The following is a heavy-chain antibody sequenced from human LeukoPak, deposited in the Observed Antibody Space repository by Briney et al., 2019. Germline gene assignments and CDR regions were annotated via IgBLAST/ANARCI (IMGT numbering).Heavy chain of an antibody. CDR1: GYTFTDYY. V-gene: IGHV1-69-2*01. Sequence: ASGKVSCKVSGYTFTDYYMHWMQQAPGKGLEWMGLVDPEDGETIYAEKFQGRVTITADTSTDTAYMELSGLRAEDTAVYYCAVNWNDLYYFDYWGQGTLVTVSS. CDR2: VDPEDGET. D-gene: IGHD1-1*01. J-gene: IGHJ4*02. CDR3: AVNWNDLYYFDY.